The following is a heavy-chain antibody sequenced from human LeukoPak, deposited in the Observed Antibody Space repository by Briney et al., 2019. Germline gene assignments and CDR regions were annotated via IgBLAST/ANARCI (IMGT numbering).Heavy chain of an antibody. V-gene: IGHV1-2*02. CDR1: GYTFTDYY. CDR3: ARDHYQVQLWSYYCYYMDV. Sequence: GASVKVSCKASGYTFTDYYMHWVRQAPGQGLEWMGWINPNSGGTNYAQKLQGRVTMTTDTSTSTAYMELRSLRSDDTAVYYCARDHYQVQLWSYYCYYMDVWGKGTTVTVSS. CDR2: INPNSGGT. J-gene: IGHJ6*03. D-gene: IGHD5-18*01.